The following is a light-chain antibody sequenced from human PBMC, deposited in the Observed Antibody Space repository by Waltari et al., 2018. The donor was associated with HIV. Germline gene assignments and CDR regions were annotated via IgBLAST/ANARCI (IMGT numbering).Light chain of an antibody. CDR2: NDN. J-gene: IGLJ2*01. CDR3: QSYDSSLSGSV. V-gene: IGLV1-40*01. CDR1: SAHIRTHP. Sequence: QSVLTQPPSVSGAPGPRVTLSCTGRSAHIRTHPVPWYPQVPGRAPKLLIYNDNNRPSGVPDRFSGSKSGTSASLAITGLQAEDETDYYCQSYDSSLSGSVFGGGTKLTVL.